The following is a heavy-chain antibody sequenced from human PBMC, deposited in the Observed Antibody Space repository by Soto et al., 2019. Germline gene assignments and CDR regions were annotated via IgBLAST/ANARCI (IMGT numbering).Heavy chain of an antibody. CDR2: IYYSGST. V-gene: IGHV4-59*01. CDR1: GGSISSYY. D-gene: IGHD5-12*01. J-gene: IGHJ4*02. Sequence: QVQLQESGPGLVKPSETLSLSGTVSGGSISSYYWTWIRQPPGKGLEWIGYIYYSGSTNYNPSLKSRVTISVDTSTNQFSLKLSSVTAADTAVYYCARDSKRGYSGYDKLDYWGQGTLVTVSS. CDR3: ARDSKRGYSGYDKLDY.